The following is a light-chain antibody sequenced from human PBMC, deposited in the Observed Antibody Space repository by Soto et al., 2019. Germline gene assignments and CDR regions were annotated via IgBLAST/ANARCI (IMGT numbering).Light chain of an antibody. Sequence: DIQMTQSPSTLSASVGDRVTITCRASQSISSWLAWYQQKPGKAPKLLIYKASVLESGVPSRFSGSGSGTEFTLTISRLQPEDVATYYCQHWSFGQGTMVDI. CDR1: QSISSW. CDR2: KAS. V-gene: IGKV1-5*03. J-gene: IGKJ1*01. CDR3: QHWS.